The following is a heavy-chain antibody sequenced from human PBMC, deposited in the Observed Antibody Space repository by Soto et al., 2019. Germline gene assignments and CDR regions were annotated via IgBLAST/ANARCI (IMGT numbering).Heavy chain of an antibody. CDR3: AKSPMTTIGYFDY. Sequence: AGSLRLSCAASGFTFSSNAMSWVRQAPGKGLEWVSGISGSGGSIYYADSVKGRFTISRDNSKNTLYVQMNSLRAEDTAVYYCAKSPMTTIGYFDYWGQGTLVTVSS. V-gene: IGHV3-23*01. J-gene: IGHJ4*02. CDR2: ISGSGGSI. D-gene: IGHD1-1*01. CDR1: GFTFSSNA.